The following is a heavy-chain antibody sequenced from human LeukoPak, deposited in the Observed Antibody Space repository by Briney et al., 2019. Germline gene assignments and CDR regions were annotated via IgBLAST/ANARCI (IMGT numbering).Heavy chain of an antibody. V-gene: IGHV3-30*02. Sequence: PGGSLRLSCAASGFTFSSYGMHWVRQAPGKGLEWVAFIRYDGSNKYYADSVKGRFTISRDNSKNTLYLQMNSLRAEDTAVYYCAKDGRRYPPPYGMDVWGQGTTVTVSS. CDR2: IRYDGSNK. J-gene: IGHJ6*02. CDR1: GFTFSSYG. D-gene: IGHD3-9*01. CDR3: AKDGRRYPPPYGMDV.